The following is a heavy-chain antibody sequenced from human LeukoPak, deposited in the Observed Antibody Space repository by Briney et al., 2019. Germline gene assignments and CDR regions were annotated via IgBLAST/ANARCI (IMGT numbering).Heavy chain of an antibody. CDR3: ARSAGSSGWYEGYYFDY. CDR1: GFTFSRYW. V-gene: IGHV3-7*01. CDR2: IKQDGSEK. Sequence: GGSLRLSCAASGFTFSRYWMRWVRQAPGKGLEWVANIKQDGSEKYYVDSVKGRFTISRDNAKISLYLQMNSLRAEDTAIYYCARSAGSSGWYEGYYFDYWGQGTLVTVSS. D-gene: IGHD6-13*01. J-gene: IGHJ4*02.